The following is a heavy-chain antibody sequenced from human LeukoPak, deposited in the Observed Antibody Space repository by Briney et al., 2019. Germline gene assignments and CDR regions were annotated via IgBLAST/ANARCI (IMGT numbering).Heavy chain of an antibody. D-gene: IGHD3-10*01. Sequence: PGGSLRLSCAASGFTFSSYSMNWVRQAPGKGLEWVSSISSSSSYIYYADSVKGRFTISRDNAKNSLYLQMNCLRAEDTAVYYCASILWFGEFDAFDIWGQGTMVTVSS. V-gene: IGHV3-21*01. CDR2: ISSSSSYI. J-gene: IGHJ3*02. CDR3: ASILWFGEFDAFDI. CDR1: GFTFSSYS.